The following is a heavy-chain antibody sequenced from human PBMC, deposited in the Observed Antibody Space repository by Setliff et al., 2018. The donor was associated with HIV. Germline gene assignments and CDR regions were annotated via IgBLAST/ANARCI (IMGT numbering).Heavy chain of an antibody. CDR1: RGTFSSYY. Sequence: GASVKVSCKASRGTFSSYYMHWVRQAPGQGLEWMGWINPNSGGTNYAQKFQGWVTMTRDTSISTAYMELSRLRSDDTAVYYCARVGEVAVNAFDIWGQGTMVTVSS. J-gene: IGHJ3*02. V-gene: IGHV1-2*04. CDR3: ARVGEVAVNAFDI. CDR2: INPNSGGT. D-gene: IGHD3-10*01.